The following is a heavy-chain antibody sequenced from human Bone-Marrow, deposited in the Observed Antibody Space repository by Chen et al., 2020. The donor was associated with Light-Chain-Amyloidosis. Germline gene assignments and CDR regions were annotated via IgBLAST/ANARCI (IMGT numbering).Heavy chain of an antibody. V-gene: IGHV3-21*01. J-gene: IGHJ6*03. CDR3: ASYDPRTYYYYYMDV. CDR2: ISSSSSYI. D-gene: IGHD3-3*01. Sequence: EVQLVESGGGLVKPGGSLRLSCAASGFTFSSYSMNWVRQAPGKGLEWVSSISSSSSYIYYADSVKGRFTISRDNAKNSLYLQMNSLRAEDMAVYYCASYDPRTYYYYYMDVWGKGTTVTVSS. CDR1: GFTFSSYS.